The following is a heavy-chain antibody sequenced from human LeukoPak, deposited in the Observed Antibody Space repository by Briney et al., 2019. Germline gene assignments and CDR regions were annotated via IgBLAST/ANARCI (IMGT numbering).Heavy chain of an antibody. CDR3: ATDSLHDYGDSTAYFDY. J-gene: IGHJ4*02. V-gene: IGHV1-24*01. CDR2: FDPEDGET. Sequence: ASVKVSCKVSGYTLTELSMHWVRQAPGKGPEWKGGFDPEDGETIYAQKFQGRVTMTEDTSTDTAYMELSSLRSEDTAVYYCATDSLHDYGDSTAYFDYWGQGTLVTVSS. CDR1: GYTLTELS. D-gene: IGHD4-17*01.